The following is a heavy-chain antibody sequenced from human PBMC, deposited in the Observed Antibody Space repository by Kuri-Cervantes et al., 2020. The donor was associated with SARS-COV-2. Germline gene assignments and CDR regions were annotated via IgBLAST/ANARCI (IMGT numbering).Heavy chain of an antibody. V-gene: IGHV3-53*01. J-gene: IGHJ4*02. CDR1: AFTFNNYG. CDR3: ARAKSPNAALVPADY. D-gene: IGHD5-18*01. Sequence: GESLKISCAASAFTFNNYGMSWVRQAPGKGLECVSVIYSGGNTYYADSVKGRFTISRDSSKNTLYLQMNSLRAEDTAVYYCARAKSPNAALVPADYWGQGTLVTVSS. CDR2: IYSGGNT.